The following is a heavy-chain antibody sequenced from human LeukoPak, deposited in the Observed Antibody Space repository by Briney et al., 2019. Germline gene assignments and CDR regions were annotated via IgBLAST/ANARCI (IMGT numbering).Heavy chain of an antibody. V-gene: IGHV3-23*01. CDR2: LNEDGGYT. CDR3: ARDSAGS. Sequence: QPGGSLRPSCAALGFPFIIYAMSGVRQPPGRGMARGSGLNEDGGYTYYANSVKGRFTISRDNSKNTLYLQMSGLKAEDTAGYYCARDSAGSWGQGNLVTVSS. D-gene: IGHD1-26*01. CDR1: GFPFIIYA. J-gene: IGHJ4*02.